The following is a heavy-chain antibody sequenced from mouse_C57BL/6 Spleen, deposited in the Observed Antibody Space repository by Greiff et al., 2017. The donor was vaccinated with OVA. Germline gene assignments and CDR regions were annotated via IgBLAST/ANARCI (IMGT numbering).Heavy chain of an antibody. Sequence: EVMLVESGGDLVKPGGSLKLSCAASGFTFSSYGMSWVRQTPDKRLEWVATISSGGSYTYYPDSVKGRFTISRDNAKNTLYLQMSSLKSEDTAMYYCARHEDITTVVATGYFDYWGQGTTLTVSS. CDR2: ISSGGSYT. D-gene: IGHD1-1*01. CDR1: GFTFSSYG. V-gene: IGHV5-6*01. J-gene: IGHJ2*01. CDR3: ARHEDITTVVATGYFDY.